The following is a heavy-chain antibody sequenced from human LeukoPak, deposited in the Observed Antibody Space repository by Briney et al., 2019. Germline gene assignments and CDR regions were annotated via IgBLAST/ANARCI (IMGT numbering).Heavy chain of an antibody. CDR3: ARVGEYYYGSGSYYAFDI. CDR1: GYSISSGYY. Sequence: SETLSLTCAVSGYSISSGYYWGWIRQPPGKGLEWIGSIYHSGSTYYNPSLKSRVTISVDTSKNQFSLKLSSVTAADTAVYYCARVGEYYYGSGSYYAFDIWGQGTMVTVSS. D-gene: IGHD3-10*01. J-gene: IGHJ3*02. CDR2: IYHSGST. V-gene: IGHV4-38-2*01.